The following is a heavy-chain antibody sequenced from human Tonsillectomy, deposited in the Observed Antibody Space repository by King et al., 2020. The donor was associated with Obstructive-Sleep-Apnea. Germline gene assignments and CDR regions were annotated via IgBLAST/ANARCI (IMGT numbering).Heavy chain of an antibody. CDR2: IRGVGYGGTT. D-gene: IGHD5-24*01. CDR1: GFTFGDYD. CDR3: ARGSLPRRDGYKF. V-gene: IGHV3-49*03. J-gene: IGHJ2*01. Sequence: EVQLVESGGGLVQPGRSLRLSCTASGFTFGDYDMSWFRQAPGKGLGWVGFIRGVGYGGTTEYAASVKGRFTISRDDSKNIVYLQMNRLKTEDTAVYYCARGSLPRRDGYKFWGRGTLVTVSS.